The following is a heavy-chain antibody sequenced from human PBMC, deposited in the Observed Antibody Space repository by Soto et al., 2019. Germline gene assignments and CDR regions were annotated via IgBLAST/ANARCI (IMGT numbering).Heavy chain of an antibody. CDR3: AREGAAVGNPYFDY. J-gene: IGHJ4*02. V-gene: IGHV4-59*01. CDR1: GGSISSYY. CDR2: IYYSGST. D-gene: IGHD6-13*01. Sequence: PSETLSLTCTVSGGSISSYYWSWIRQPPGKGLEWIGYIYYSGSTNYNPSLKSRVTISVDTSKNQFSLKLSSVTAADTAVYYCAREGAAVGNPYFDYWGQGTLVTVSS.